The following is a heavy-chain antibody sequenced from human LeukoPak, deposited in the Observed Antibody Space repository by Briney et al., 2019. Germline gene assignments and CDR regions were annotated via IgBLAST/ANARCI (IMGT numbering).Heavy chain of an antibody. D-gene: IGHD3-10*01. CDR1: GFGFSSYA. V-gene: IGHV3-23*01. Sequence: PPGGSLRLSCAASGFGFSSYAMTWVRQAPGKGLEWVSCISGGGGTTYDADSVKGRFTVSRDNSKNMLYLQMHSLRAEDTAVYYCAKAEGSGNQPFDYWGQGTLVTVSS. J-gene: IGHJ4*02. CDR3: AKAEGSGNQPFDY. CDR2: ISGGGGTT.